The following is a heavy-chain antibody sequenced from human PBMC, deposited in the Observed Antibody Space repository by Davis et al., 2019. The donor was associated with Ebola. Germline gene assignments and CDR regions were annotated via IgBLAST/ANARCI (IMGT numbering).Heavy chain of an antibody. Sequence: ASVKVSCKASGYTFTSYAMHWVRQAPGQRLEWMGWINAGNGNTKYSQKFQGRVTITRDTSASTAYMELSSLRSEDTAVYYWARDGGVRGSGWYDYWGQGTLVTVSS. CDR3: ARDGGVRGSGWYDY. V-gene: IGHV1-3*01. CDR2: INAGNGNT. J-gene: IGHJ4*02. D-gene: IGHD6-19*01. CDR1: GYTFTSYA.